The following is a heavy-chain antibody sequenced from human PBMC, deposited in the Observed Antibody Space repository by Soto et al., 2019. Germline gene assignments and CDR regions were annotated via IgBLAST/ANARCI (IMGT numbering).Heavy chain of an antibody. J-gene: IGHJ6*02. CDR2: MNPNSGNT. CDR1: GYTFTSYD. D-gene: IGHD1-26*01. Sequence: GASVKVSCKASGYTFTSYDINWVRQATGQGLEWMGWMNPNSGNTGYAQKFQGRVTMTRNTSISTAYMELSSLRSEDTAVYYCARDRVIARGYYYYYYGMDVWGQGTTVTVSS. V-gene: IGHV1-8*01. CDR3: ARDRVIARGYYYYYYGMDV.